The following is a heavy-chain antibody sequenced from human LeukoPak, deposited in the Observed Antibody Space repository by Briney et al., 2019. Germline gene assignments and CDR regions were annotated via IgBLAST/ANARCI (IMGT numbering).Heavy chain of an antibody. J-gene: IGHJ4*02. Sequence: GGSLRLSCAASEFSVGSNYMTWVRQAPGKGLEWVSSIFPSGGEIHYADSVRGRFTISRDNSKSTLSLQMNSLRAEDTAIYYCATYRQVLLPFESWGQGTLVTVSS. D-gene: IGHD2-8*02. CDR3: ATYRQVLLPFES. V-gene: IGHV3-53*01. CDR2: IFPSGGEI. CDR1: EFSVGSNY.